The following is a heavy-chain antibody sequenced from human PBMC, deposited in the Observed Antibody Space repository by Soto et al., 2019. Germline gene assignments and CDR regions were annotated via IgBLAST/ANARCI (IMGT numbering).Heavy chain of an antibody. CDR3: ARGVLVGATPYYYYGMDV. CDR2: ISYDGSNK. CDR1: GFTFSSYA. Sequence: QVQLVESGGGVVQPGRSLRLSCAASGFTFSSYAMHWVRQAPGKGLEWVAVISYDGSNKYYADSVKGRFTISRDNSKNTLYLQMNSLRAEDTAVYYCARGVLVGATPYYYYGMDVWGQGTTVTVSS. J-gene: IGHJ6*02. V-gene: IGHV3-30-3*01. D-gene: IGHD1-26*01.